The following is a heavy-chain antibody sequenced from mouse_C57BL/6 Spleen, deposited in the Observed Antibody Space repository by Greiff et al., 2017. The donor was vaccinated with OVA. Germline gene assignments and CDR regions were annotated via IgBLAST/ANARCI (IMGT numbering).Heavy chain of an antibody. CDR3: ARWAYYDYDGGYFDY. Sequence: VKLVESGAELARPGASVKLSCKASGYTFTSYGISWVKQRTGQGLEWIGEIYPRSGNTYYNEKFKGKATLTADKSSSTAYMGLRSLTSEDSAVYFCARWAYYDYDGGYFDYWGQGTTLTVSS. CDR1: GYTFTSYG. V-gene: IGHV1-81*01. D-gene: IGHD2-4*01. J-gene: IGHJ2*01. CDR2: IYPRSGNT.